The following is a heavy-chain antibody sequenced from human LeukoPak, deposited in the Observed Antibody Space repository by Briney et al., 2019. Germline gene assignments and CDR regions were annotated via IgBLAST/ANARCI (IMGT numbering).Heavy chain of an antibody. V-gene: IGHV1-8*01. J-gene: IGHJ5*02. CDR3: ARGYCSSTSCFFDP. CDR2: MNPNSGNT. CDR1: GYTFTSYD. D-gene: IGHD2-2*01. Sequence: GASVKVSCKASGYTFTSYDINWVRQATGQGLEWMGWMNPNSGNTGYAQKFQGRVTMTRNTSISTAYMELSSLRSEDTAVCYCARGYCSSTSCFFDPWGQGTLVTVSS.